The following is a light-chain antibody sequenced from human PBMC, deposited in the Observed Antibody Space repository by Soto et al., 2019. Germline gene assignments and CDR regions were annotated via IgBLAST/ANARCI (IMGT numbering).Light chain of an antibody. V-gene: IGKV1-39*01. CDR3: QQSYSTGT. J-gene: IGKJ4*01. CDR2: AAS. CDR1: QSISSY. Sequence: DIQMTQSPSSLSASVGDRVTITCRASQSISSYLNWYQQKPGKAPKLLIYAASSLQSGVPSRFSGSGSGTDFTLTISSLQPEDFATYYCQQSYSTGTLGGGTKVDIK.